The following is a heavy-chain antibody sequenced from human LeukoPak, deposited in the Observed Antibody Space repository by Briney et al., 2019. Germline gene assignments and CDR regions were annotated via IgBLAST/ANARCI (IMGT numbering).Heavy chain of an antibody. CDR2: ISSSSSYI. D-gene: IGHD2-2*01. V-gene: IGHV3-21*01. CDR3: AKVKVVPVAYYYYMDV. J-gene: IGHJ6*03. CDR1: GFTFSTSG. Sequence: GGSLRLSCAASGFTFSTSGMHWVRQAPGKGLEWVSSISSSSSYIYYADSVKGRFTISRDNAKNSLYLQMNSLRAEDTAVYYCAKVKVVPVAYYYYMDVWGKGTTVTVSS.